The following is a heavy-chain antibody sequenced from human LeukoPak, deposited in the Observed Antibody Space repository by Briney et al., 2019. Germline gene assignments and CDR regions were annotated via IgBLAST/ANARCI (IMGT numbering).Heavy chain of an antibody. Sequence: GASVKVSCKASGGTFSSYAISWVRQAPGQGLEWMGGIIPIFGTANYAQKFQGRVTITADESTSTAYMELSSLRSEDTAVYYCARDTYSSSSGRRLYYMDVWGKGTTVTVSS. V-gene: IGHV1-69*13. CDR1: GGTFSSYA. D-gene: IGHD6-6*01. CDR3: ARDTYSSSSGRRLYYMDV. CDR2: IIPIFGTA. J-gene: IGHJ6*03.